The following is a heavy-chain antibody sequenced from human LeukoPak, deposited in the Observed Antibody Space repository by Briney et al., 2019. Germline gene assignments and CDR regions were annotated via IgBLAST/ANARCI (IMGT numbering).Heavy chain of an antibody. Sequence: GGSLRLSCAASGITFSRYVMNWVRQAPGKGLEWVSAISVSGDRAYYADSVKGRFTISRDNAKNTLYLQMNSLRVEDTAIYFCAKPLHDHDIYDSWGQGTLVTVSS. V-gene: IGHV3-23*01. D-gene: IGHD3-9*01. J-gene: IGHJ4*02. CDR2: ISVSGDRA. CDR1: GITFSRYV. CDR3: AKPLHDHDIYDS.